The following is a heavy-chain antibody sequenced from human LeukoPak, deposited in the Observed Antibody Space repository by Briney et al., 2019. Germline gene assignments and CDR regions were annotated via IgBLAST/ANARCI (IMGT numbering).Heavy chain of an antibody. Sequence: SETLSLTCTVSGGSISSYYWSWIRQPPGKGLEWIGYIYYSGSTNYNPSLKSRVTISVDTSKNQFSLKLSSVTAADTAVYYCARAVGGYYYDSSGYVDYWGQGTLVTVSS. CDR2: IYYSGST. V-gene: IGHV4-59*01. J-gene: IGHJ4*02. D-gene: IGHD3-22*01. CDR1: GGSISSYY. CDR3: ARAVGGYYYDSSGYVDY.